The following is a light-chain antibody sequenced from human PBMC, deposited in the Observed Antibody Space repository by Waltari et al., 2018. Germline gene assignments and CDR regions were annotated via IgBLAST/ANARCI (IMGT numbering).Light chain of an antibody. Sequence: SYELTQPPSVSVSPGQAASITCPGDKSGDKYACWYQPRPGQAPVLVIYQDSKRPSGIRERFSGSNSGNTATLTISGTQAMDEADYYCQAWDSSTVVFGGGTKLTVL. CDR2: QDS. CDR3: QAWDSSTVV. V-gene: IGLV3-1*01. J-gene: IGLJ2*01. CDR1: KSGDKY.